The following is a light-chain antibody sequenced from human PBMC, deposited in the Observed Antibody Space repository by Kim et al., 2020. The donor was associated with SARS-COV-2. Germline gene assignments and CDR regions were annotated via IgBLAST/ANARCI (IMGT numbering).Light chain of an antibody. CDR1: NIGTKN. V-gene: IGLV3-9*01. CDR2: RNN. Sequence: VALGQTARFTCGGSNIGTKNVHWYQQKPGQAPVLLIYRNNNRPSGIPERFSGSNSGNTATLTLTRAQAGDEADYYCQVWDSTTKMVFGGGTKVTVL. J-gene: IGLJ2*01. CDR3: QVWDSTTKMV.